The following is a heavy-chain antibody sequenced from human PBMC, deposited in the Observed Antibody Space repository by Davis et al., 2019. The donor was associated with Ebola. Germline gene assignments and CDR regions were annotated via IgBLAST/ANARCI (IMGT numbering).Heavy chain of an antibody. CDR3: AKIFFGTRAIDYGDY. J-gene: IGHJ4*02. D-gene: IGHD3-3*01. CDR2: ISGIGGST. Sequence: PGGSLRLSCAASGFTFSNSAMSWVRQAPGKGLEWVSAISGIGGSTYYADSVKGRFTISRDNSKNTLSLQMNSLRAEDTAIYYCAKIFFGTRAIDYGDYWGQGTLVTVSS. CDR1: GFTFSNSA. V-gene: IGHV3-23*01.